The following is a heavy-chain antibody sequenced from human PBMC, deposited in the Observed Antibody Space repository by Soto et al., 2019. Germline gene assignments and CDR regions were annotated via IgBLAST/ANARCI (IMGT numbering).Heavy chain of an antibody. J-gene: IGHJ4*02. CDR2: IQSDGSKK. Sequence: GSLRLSCVASGFTFSSYGMHWVRQAPGKGLEWVAGIQSDGSKKYYADSVKGRFTISRDDSKNSLYVEMNSRRAEDTAMYYGARYLQLWLFEYWGQGTPVTVSS. CDR3: ARYLQLWLFEY. V-gene: IGHV3-33*05. D-gene: IGHD5-18*01. CDR1: GFTFSSYG.